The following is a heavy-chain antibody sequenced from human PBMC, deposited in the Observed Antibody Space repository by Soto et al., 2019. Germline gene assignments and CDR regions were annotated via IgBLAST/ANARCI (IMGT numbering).Heavy chain of an antibody. CDR1: GYTFISYY. J-gene: IGHJ5*02. CDR3: AGGSPSSNRLGWFDP. V-gene: IGHV1-46*01. CDR2: INPRDGDT. Sequence: QVQLVQSGAEVKKPGASVKLTCKASGYTFISYYMHWVRQAPGQGLEWMGTINPRDGDTKYAQKFEGRVTMSKDMSTTTVYMEVASLGSDDTAVYYCAGGSPSSNRLGWFDPWGQGGLVTVSS. D-gene: IGHD2-2*01.